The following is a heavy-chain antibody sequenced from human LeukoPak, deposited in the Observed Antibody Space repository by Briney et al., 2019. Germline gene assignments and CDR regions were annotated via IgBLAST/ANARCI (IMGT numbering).Heavy chain of an antibody. CDR2: IIPIVDIP. CDR3: ALLGFGGNWLDP. J-gene: IGHJ5*02. V-gene: IGHV1-69*02. Sequence: SVKVSCKASGGTFSRYTITWVRQAPGLGLEWMGRIIPIVDIPHYAQKFRGRVTITADKSTSTAYMELSRLGSEDTAIYYCALLGFGGNWLDPWGRGTLVTVSS. CDR1: GGTFSRYT. D-gene: IGHD3-10*01.